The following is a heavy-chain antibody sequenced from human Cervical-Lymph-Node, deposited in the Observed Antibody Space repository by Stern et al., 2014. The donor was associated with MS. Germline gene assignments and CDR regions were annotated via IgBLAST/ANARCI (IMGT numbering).Heavy chain of an antibody. V-gene: IGHV3-30*18. CDR2: ISYDGSNK. CDR3: AKVRAAGTVYYYSYGMDV. J-gene: IGHJ6*02. Sequence: VQLVESGGGVVQPGRSLRLSCAASGFTFSPYGMHWVRQAPGKGLEWVAVISYDGSNKYYADSVKGRFTISRDNSKNTLYLQMNTLRAEDTAVYYCAKVRAAGTVYYYSYGMDVWGQGTTVTVSS. CDR1: GFTFSPYG. D-gene: IGHD6-13*01.